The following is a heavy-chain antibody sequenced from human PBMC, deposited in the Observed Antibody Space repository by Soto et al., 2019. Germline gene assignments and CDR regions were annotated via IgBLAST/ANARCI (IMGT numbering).Heavy chain of an antibody. CDR1: GFTFSSYD. CDR2: IGTAGDT. J-gene: IGHJ6*02. D-gene: IGHD3-3*01. Sequence: GGSLRLSCAASGFTFSSYDMHWVRQATGKGLEWVSAIGTAGDTYYPGSVKGRFTISRENAKNSLYLQMNSLRAEDTAVYYCAREEKFWSGPYYYYGMDVWGQGTTVTVSS. CDR3: AREEKFWSGPYYYYGMDV. V-gene: IGHV3-13*01.